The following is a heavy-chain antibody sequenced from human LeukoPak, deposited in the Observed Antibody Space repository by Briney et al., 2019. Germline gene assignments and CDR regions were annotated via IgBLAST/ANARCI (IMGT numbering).Heavy chain of an antibody. Sequence: SETLSLTCAVYGGSFSGYYWSWIRQPPGKGLEWIGEINHSGSTNYNPSLKSRVTISVDTSKNQFSLKLGSVTAADTAVYYCARAVAGCLWYWGQGTLVTVSS. CDR2: INHSGST. CDR3: ARAVAGCLWY. V-gene: IGHV4-34*01. D-gene: IGHD6-19*01. CDR1: GGSFSGYY. J-gene: IGHJ4*02.